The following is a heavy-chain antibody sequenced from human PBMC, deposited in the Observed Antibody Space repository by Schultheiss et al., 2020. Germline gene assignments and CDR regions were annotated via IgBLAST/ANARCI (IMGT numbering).Heavy chain of an antibody. Sequence: GGSLRLSCAASGFTFSSYGMHWVRQAPGKGLEWVAVISYDGSNKYYADSVKGRFTISRDNAKNSLYLQMNSLRAEDTAVYYCARDVLRFLEWLLAPGYYYMDVWGKGTTVTVSS. V-gene: IGHV3-30*03. J-gene: IGHJ6*03. CDR3: ARDVLRFLEWLLAPGYYYMDV. CDR1: GFTFSSYG. D-gene: IGHD3-3*01. CDR2: ISYDGSNK.